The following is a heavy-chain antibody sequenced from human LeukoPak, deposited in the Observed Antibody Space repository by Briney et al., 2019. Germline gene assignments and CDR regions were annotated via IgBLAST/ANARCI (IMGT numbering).Heavy chain of an antibody. J-gene: IGHJ5*02. V-gene: IGHV3-23*01. D-gene: IGHD6-19*01. CDR3: AKDKGYSSGWYLLDP. Sequence: GGSLRLSCAASGFTFSTYAMNWVRQAPGQGLEWVSGISGSGGNTYHADSVKGRFSISRDNSKNTLYLQMNNLRAEDTAVYYCAKDKGYSSGWYLLDPWGQGTLVTVSS. CDR2: ISGSGGNT. CDR1: GFTFSTYA.